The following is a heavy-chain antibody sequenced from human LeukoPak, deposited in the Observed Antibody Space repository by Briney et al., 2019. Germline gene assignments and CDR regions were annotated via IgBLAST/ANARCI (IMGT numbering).Heavy chain of an antibody. D-gene: IGHD3-16*01. CDR3: ARAAFWGRIFYYYYMDV. V-gene: IGHV4-4*02. Sequence: PSGTLSLTCAVSGGSISSSNWWSWVRQPPGKGLEWIGEINHSGSTNYNPSLKSRVTISVDTSKNQFSLKLSSVTAADTAVYYCARAAFWGRIFYYYYMDVWGKGTTVTVSS. CDR2: INHSGST. J-gene: IGHJ6*03. CDR1: GGSISSSNW.